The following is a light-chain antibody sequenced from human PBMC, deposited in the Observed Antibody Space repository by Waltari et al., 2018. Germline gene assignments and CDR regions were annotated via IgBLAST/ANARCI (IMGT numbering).Light chain of an antibody. CDR2: AAV. J-gene: IGKJ2*01. CDR3: QQSYNTPYT. V-gene: IGKV1-39*01. Sequence: DIQMTQSPSSLSASVGDRVNITCRASESIINYLNWYQQKPGKAPKLLIYAAVSLQSGVPSGFSGSGSGTDFTLTISSRQVEDFATYYCQQSYNTPYTFGQGTKLDIK. CDR1: ESIINY.